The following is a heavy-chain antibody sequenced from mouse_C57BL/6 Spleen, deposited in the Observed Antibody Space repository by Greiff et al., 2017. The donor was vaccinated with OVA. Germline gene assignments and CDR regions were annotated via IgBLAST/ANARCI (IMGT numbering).Heavy chain of an antibody. D-gene: IGHD1-1*01. CDR2: IDPSDSYT. J-gene: IGHJ3*01. Sequence: VQLVESGAELVMPGASVKLSCKASGYTFTSYWMHWVKQRPGQGLEWIGEIDPSDSYTNYNQKFKGKSTLTVDKSSSTAYMQLSSLTSEDSAVYYCARRDYGSSFAYWGQGTLVTVSA. V-gene: IGHV1-69*01. CDR1: GYTFTSYW. CDR3: ARRDYGSSFAY.